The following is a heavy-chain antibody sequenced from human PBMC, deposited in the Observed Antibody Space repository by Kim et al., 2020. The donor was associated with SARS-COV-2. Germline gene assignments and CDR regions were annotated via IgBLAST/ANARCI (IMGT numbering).Heavy chain of an antibody. J-gene: IGHJ3*02. CDR3: AKEGSGLVPVAFDI. V-gene: IGHV3-23*01. Sequence: DAGKGRFTISRNNSKNTLYLQMNSQRAEDTAVYYCAKEGSGLVPVAFDIWGQGTMVTVSS. D-gene: IGHD3-10*01.